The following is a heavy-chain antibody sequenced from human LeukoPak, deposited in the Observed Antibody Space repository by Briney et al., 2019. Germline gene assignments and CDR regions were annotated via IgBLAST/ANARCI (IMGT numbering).Heavy chain of an antibody. V-gene: IGHV3-23*01. CDR3: AKVETAAAATLRGFDY. CDR1: GFTFSSYA. CDR2: FGGSGGST. D-gene: IGHD6-13*01. Sequence: GGPLRFSCAASGFTFSSYAMSWVRQAPGKGLEWVLSFGGSGGSTYYADSVKGRFTISRDNSKNTLYLQMNSLRAEDTAVYYCAKVETAAAATLRGFDYWGQGTLVTVSS. J-gene: IGHJ4*02.